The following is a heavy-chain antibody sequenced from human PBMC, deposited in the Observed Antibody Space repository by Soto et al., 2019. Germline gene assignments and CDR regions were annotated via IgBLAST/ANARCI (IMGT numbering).Heavy chain of an antibody. D-gene: IGHD3-22*01. Sequence: QLQLQESGSGLVKPSQTLSLTCTVSGGSIRRDAYAWSWIRQPPGKGLEWIGYVYQSGSAYYNPSLESRVTISLDTSRNEFSLKLTSVTAADTAVYFCARVEYDTVTYYYDHWGQGTLITVSP. CDR1: GGSIRRDAYA. J-gene: IGHJ5*02. V-gene: IGHV4-30-2*01. CDR2: VYQSGSA. CDR3: ARVEYDTVTYYYDH.